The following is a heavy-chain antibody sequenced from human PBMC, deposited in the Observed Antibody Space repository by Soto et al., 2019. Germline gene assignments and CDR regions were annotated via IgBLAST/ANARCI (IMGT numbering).Heavy chain of an antibody. CDR1: GFTFSSYW. Sequence: GGSLRLSCAASGFTFSSYWMSWVRQAPGKGLEWVANIKQDGSEKYYVDSVKGRLTISRDNAKNSLYLQMNSLRAEDTAVYYCARVEGLIAAAGTATFDYWGQGTLVTVSS. V-gene: IGHV3-7*01. J-gene: IGHJ4*02. D-gene: IGHD6-13*01. CDR2: IKQDGSEK. CDR3: ARVEGLIAAAGTATFDY.